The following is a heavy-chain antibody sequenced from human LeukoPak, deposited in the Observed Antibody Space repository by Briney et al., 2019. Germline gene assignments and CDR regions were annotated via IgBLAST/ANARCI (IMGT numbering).Heavy chain of an antibody. CDR2: IKQDGSEK. Sequence: GGSLRLSCAASGFTFGDTWMNWVRQVPGQGLEWVANIKQDGSEKFYVASVKGRFTISRDNGKSSLYLQMNSLRAEDTALYYCATSYDMGWLIGYWGQGTLVAVSS. D-gene: IGHD3/OR15-3a*01. CDR3: ATSYDMGWLIGY. J-gene: IGHJ4*02. V-gene: IGHV3-7*03. CDR1: GFTFGDTW.